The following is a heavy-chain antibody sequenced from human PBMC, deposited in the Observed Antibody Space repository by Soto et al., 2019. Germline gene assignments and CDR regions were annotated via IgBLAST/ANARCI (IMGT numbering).Heavy chain of an antibody. J-gene: IGHJ1*01. CDR2: ISNDGSS. CDR1: GFTFSSYW. V-gene: IGHV3-74*01. Sequence: VHLVESGGGLVQPGGSLRLSCVASGFTFSSYWMHWVRQAPAKGLVWVSSISNDGSSIYADPVKGRFTISRDNAKNTLYLQMNSLRAEDTAVYYCARLPNKSPQNWGQGTLVIVSP. CDR3: ARLPNKSPQN.